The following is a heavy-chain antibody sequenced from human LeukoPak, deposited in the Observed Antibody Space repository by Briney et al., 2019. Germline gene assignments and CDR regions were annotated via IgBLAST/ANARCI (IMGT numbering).Heavy chain of an antibody. J-gene: IGHJ4*02. CDR1: GGSFSGYY. D-gene: IGHD3-16*02. Sequence: PSETLSLTCAVYGGSFSGYYWSWIRQPPGKGLEWIGEINHSGSTNYNPSLKSRVTISVDTSKNQFSLKLSSVTAADTAVYYCARGFPPNDYVWGSYRLYYFDYWGQGTLVTVSS. V-gene: IGHV4-34*01. CDR3: ARGFPPNDYVWGSYRLYYFDY. CDR2: INHSGST.